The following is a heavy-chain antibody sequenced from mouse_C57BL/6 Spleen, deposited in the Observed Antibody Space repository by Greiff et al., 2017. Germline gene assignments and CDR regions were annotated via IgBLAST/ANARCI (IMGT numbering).Heavy chain of an antibody. D-gene: IGHD3-2*02. CDR1: GYTFTDYY. J-gene: IGHJ4*01. V-gene: IGHV1-76*01. Sequence: QVQLQQSGAELVRPGASVKLSCKASGYTFTDYYINWVKQRPGQGLEWIARIYPGSGNTYYNEKFKGKATLTAEKSSSTAYMQLSSLTSEDSAVYFCAREGFSGYYAMDDWGKGTSVTVSS. CDR2: IYPGSGNT. CDR3: AREGFSGYYAMDD.